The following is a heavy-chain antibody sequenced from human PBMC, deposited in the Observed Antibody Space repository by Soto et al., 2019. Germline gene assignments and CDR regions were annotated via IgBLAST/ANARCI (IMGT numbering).Heavy chain of an antibody. CDR2: ISYDGSNK. CDR1: GFTFSSYG. J-gene: IGHJ6*04. D-gene: IGHD2-15*01. Sequence: PGGSLRLSCAASGFTFSSYGMHWVRQAPGKGLEWVAVISYDGSNKYYADSVKGRFTISRDNSKNTLYLQMNSLRAEDTAVYYCAKACCGYCSGGSCYSTYYYYYYGMDVWGKGTTVTVSS. CDR3: AKACCGYCSGGSCYSTYYYYYYGMDV. V-gene: IGHV3-30*18.